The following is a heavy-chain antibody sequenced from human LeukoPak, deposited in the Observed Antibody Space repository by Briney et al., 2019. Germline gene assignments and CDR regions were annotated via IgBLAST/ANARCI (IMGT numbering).Heavy chain of an antibody. CDR1: GGSISNYY. Sequence: SETLSLTCTVSGGSISNYYWTWIRQPAGKGLEWIGRIYTSGSTNYNPSLKSRVTMSVDTSKNQFSLKLSSVTAADTAVYYCARDGVLLWFGEGYYYGMDVWGQGTTVTVSS. CDR3: ARDGVLLWFGEGYYYGMDV. CDR2: IYTSGST. D-gene: IGHD3-10*01. V-gene: IGHV4-4*07. J-gene: IGHJ6*02.